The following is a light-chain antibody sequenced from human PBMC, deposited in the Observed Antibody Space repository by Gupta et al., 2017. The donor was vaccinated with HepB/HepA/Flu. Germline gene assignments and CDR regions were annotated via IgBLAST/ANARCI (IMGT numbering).Light chain of an antibody. Sequence: QPVLAQPPSVSGAPGQRVTISCTGSSSNIGAPYDVHWYQPLPGLVPKLLVYDDNKRPSGVPDRFSGSKSGTSASLAITGLQAEDEADYYCQSYDKSLRGRVFGGGTKLTVL. J-gene: IGLJ3*02. CDR3: QSYDKSLRGRV. V-gene: IGLV1-40*01. CDR1: SSNIGAPYD. CDR2: DDN.